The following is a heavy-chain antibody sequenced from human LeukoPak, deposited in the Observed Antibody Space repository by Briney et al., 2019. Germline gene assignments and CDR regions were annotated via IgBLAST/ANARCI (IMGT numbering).Heavy chain of an antibody. CDR2: ISGSGGST. V-gene: IGHV3-23*01. CDR3: ANLVPERTNQMTVVGNWFDP. Sequence: TGGSLRLSCAASGFTFSSYAMRWVRQAPGKGLEWVSAISGSGGSTYYADSVKGRFTISRDNSKNTLYLQMNSLRAEDTAVYYCANLVPERTNQMTVVGNWFDPWGQGTLVTVSS. CDR1: GFTFSSYA. J-gene: IGHJ5*02. D-gene: IGHD3-22*01.